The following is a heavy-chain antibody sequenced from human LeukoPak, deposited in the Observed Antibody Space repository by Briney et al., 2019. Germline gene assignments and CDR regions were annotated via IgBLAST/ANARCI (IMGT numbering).Heavy chain of an antibody. CDR1: GFTFRSFA. J-gene: IGHJ4*02. CDR3: ATIGLP. V-gene: IGHV3-64*01. Sequence: GGSLRLSCAASGFTFRSFAMHWVCQAPGKGLEYVSGISSDGGNTLYASSVQGRFTISRDNSKNTLFLQMGSLRGDDMAVYYCATIGLPWGQGTLVTVSS. CDR2: ISSDGGNT. D-gene: IGHD1-26*01.